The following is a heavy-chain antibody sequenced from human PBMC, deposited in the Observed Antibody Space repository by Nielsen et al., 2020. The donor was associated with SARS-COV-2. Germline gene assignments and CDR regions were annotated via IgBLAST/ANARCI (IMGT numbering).Heavy chain of an antibody. J-gene: IGHJ6*02. D-gene: IGHD5-24*01. CDR1: GFTFSSYA. V-gene: IGHV3-30-3*01. CDR2: ISYDGSNK. Sequence: GESLKISCAASGFTFSSYAMHWVRQAPGKGLEWVAVISYDGSNKYYADSLKGRFTISRDNSKNTLYLQMNSLRAEDTAVYYRARWLQSLYYGMDVWGQGTTVTVSS. CDR3: ARWLQSLYYGMDV.